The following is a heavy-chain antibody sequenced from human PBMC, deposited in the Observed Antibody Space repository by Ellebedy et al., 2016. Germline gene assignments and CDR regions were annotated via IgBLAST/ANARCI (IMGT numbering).Heavy chain of an antibody. D-gene: IGHD3-9*01. V-gene: IGHV3-30*03. CDR3: ARGRLLRYFDWLANGMDV. CDR1: GFTFSSYG. CDR2: ISYDGSNK. Sequence: GESLKISCAASGFTFSSYGMHWVRQAPGKGLEWVAVISYDGSNKYYADSVKGRFTISRDNSKNTLYLQMNSLRAEDTAVYYCARGRLLRYFDWLANGMDVWGQGTTVTVSS. J-gene: IGHJ6*02.